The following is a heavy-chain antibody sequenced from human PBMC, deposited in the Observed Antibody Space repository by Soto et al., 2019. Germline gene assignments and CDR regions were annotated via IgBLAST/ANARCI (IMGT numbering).Heavy chain of an antibody. J-gene: IGHJ4*02. CDR2: IIPIFGTA. CDR1: WGTLRRYA. CDR3: GSNFWSGYYTGEFDY. D-gene: IGHD3-3*01. Sequence: APVKVSCKASWGTLRRYAISWGRQAPGQGLEWMGGIIPIFGTANYAQKFQGRVTITADESTSTAYMELSSLRSEDTAVYYCGSNFWSGYYTGEFDYWGQGTLVTVSS. V-gene: IGHV1-69*13.